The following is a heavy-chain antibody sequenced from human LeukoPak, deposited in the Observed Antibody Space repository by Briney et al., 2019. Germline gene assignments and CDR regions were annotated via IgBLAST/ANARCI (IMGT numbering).Heavy chain of an antibody. CDR1: GYTFTGHY. V-gene: IGHV1-2*02. J-gene: IGHJ2*01. CDR3: ARRLPNYYFDL. CDR2: IDPDSGGT. Sequence: GASVEVSCKASGYTFTGHYIHWVRQAPGQGLEWMGWIDPDSGGTNYAQEFQGRVTMTRDTSSSTAYMELSRLRSDDTAVHYCARRLPNYYFDLWGRGTLVTVSS. D-gene: IGHD1-7*01.